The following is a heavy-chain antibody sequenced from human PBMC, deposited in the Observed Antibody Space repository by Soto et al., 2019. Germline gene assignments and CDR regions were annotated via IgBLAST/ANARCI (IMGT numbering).Heavy chain of an antibody. D-gene: IGHD2-2*01. J-gene: IGHJ3*02. Sequence: ASVKVSCKASGYTFTSYGISWVRQAPGQGLEWMGWISAYNGNTNYAQKLQGRVTMTTDTSTSTAYMELRSLRSDDTAVYYCSRYLIVVVPAAMVAGPDDAFDIWGQGTMVTVSS. CDR2: ISAYNGNT. V-gene: IGHV1-18*01. CDR1: GYTFTSYG. CDR3: SRYLIVVVPAAMVAGPDDAFDI.